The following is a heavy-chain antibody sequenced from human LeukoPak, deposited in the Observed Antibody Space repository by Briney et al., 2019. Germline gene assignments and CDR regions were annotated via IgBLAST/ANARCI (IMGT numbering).Heavy chain of an antibody. V-gene: IGHV1-69*13. D-gene: IGHD5-12*01. CDR1: GDTFSSYA. CDR2: IIPPFGTA. Sequence: GASVKVSCKTSGDTFSSYAINWVRQAPGQGLEWMGGIIPPFGTAYYAQRFQGRVTITADASTSTVNMELSSLTSEDTAVYYCARDSSRSGYKSWFDAWGQGTLVIVSS. CDR3: ARDSSRSGYKSWFDA. J-gene: IGHJ5*02.